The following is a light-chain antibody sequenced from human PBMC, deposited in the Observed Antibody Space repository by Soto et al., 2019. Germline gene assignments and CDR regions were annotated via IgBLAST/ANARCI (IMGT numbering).Light chain of an antibody. CDR1: SSDVGGYNY. J-gene: IGLJ1*01. CDR3: IKYAGTNYA. Sequence: QSVLAQPPSASGSPGQSVTISCTGTSSDVGGYNYVSWYQQRPGKAPKLIIYEVSKRPSGVPDRFSGSKSGNTASLTVSGPQAEEEANYYCIKYAGTNYALERGTKATAL. V-gene: IGLV2-8*01. CDR2: EVS.